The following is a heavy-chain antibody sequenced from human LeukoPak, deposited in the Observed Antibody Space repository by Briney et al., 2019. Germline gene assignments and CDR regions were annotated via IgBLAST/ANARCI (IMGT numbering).Heavy chain of an antibody. V-gene: IGHV3-30*18. D-gene: IGHD6-19*01. CDR1: GFTFSNYW. Sequence: GGSLRLSCAASGFTFSNYWMSWVRQAPGKGLEWVAVISYDGSNKYYADSVKGRFTISRDNSKNTLYLQMNSLRAEDTAVYYCAKDREWLVSDYYFDYWGQGTLVTVSS. CDR3: AKDREWLVSDYYFDY. CDR2: ISYDGSNK. J-gene: IGHJ4*02.